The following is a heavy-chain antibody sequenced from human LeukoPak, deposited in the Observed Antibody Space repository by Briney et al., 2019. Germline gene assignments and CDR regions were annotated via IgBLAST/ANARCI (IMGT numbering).Heavy chain of an antibody. D-gene: IGHD3-10*01. V-gene: IGHV3-48*01. CDR3: ARDDYYGYR. CDR2: ISSSSSTI. J-gene: IGHJ4*02. CDR1: GFXFSSYS. Sequence: GGSLRLSCAASGFXFSSYSINWVRQAPGKGLEWVSYISSSSSTIYYADSVKGRFTISRDNAKNSLYLQMNSLRGEDTAVYYCARDDYYGYRWGQGTLVTVSS.